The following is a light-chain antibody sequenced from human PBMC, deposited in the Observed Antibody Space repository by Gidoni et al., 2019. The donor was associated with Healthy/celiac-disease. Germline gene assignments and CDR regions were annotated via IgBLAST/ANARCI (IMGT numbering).Light chain of an antibody. CDR3: QQYGSSPGT. CDR1: QSVSSSY. CDR2: GAS. Sequence: EIVLTQSPGTLSSSPGERATLSCRASQSVSSSYLAWYQQKPGQAPRLRICGASSRATGIPDRFSGSGSGTDFTLTISRLEPEDFAVYYCQQYGSSPGTFGQGTKVEIK. J-gene: IGKJ1*01. V-gene: IGKV3-20*01.